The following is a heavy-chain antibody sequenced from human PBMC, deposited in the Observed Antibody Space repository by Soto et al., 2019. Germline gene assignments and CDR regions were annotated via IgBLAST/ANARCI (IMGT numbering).Heavy chain of an antibody. J-gene: IGHJ5*02. CDR1: GYTFINYD. V-gene: IGHV1-8*01. CDR3: ARRRGSNGWFDL. CDR2: MNPDSGNT. D-gene: IGHD2-8*01. Sequence: QVQLVQFGAEVKKPGASVKVSCKASGYTFINYDINWVRQATGQGLEWVGWMNPDSGNTGYAQNFQGRVTMTGNTSISSVYMELSSLTSEDTAVYYCARRRGSNGWFDLWGQGTLVTVSS.